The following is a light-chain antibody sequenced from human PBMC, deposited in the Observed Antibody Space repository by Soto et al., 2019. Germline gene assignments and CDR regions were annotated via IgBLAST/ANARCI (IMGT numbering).Light chain of an antibody. CDR1: SSDIGTYDY. V-gene: IGLV2-14*01. CDR2: EVN. Sequence: QSALTQPASVSGSPGQSITISCTGTSSDIGTYDYVSWYQQHPGKAPKLMIYEVNKRPSGVSNRFSGSKSGKTASLTISGLQAEDEADYYCSSYTSRSTVFGGGTKLTVL. J-gene: IGLJ3*02. CDR3: SSYTSRSTV.